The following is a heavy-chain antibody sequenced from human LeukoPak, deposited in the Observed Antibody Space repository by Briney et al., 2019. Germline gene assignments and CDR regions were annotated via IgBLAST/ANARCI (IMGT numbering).Heavy chain of an antibody. V-gene: IGHV3-74*01. D-gene: IGHD6-19*01. CDR2: INSDGSST. Sequence: PGGSLRLSCAASGFTFSNYWMHWVRQAPGKGLVWVSRINSDGSSTSYADSVKGRFTISRDNAKNTLYLQMNSLRAEDTAVYYCARDRHSSGWYDYWGQGTLVTVSS. J-gene: IGHJ4*02. CDR3: ARDRHSSGWYDY. CDR1: GFTFSNYW.